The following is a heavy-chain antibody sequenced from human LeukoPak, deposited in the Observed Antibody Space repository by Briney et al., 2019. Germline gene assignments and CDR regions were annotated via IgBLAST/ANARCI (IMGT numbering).Heavy chain of an antibody. Sequence: ASVKVSCKASGYTFTSYGISWVRQAPGQGLEWMGWITAYNDNTYYAQKLQGRVTMTTDTSTSTAYMELRSRRSDDTAVYYCARDLRRGSSSWYVSGGDYWGQGTLVTVSS. CDR1: GYTFTSYG. CDR3: ARDLRRGSSSWYVSGGDY. V-gene: IGHV1-18*01. CDR2: ITAYNDNT. J-gene: IGHJ4*02. D-gene: IGHD6-13*01.